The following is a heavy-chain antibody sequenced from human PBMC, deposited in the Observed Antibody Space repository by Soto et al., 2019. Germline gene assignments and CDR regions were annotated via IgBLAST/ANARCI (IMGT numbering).Heavy chain of an antibody. CDR3: AKVGSSGWYVGDWFDP. CDR1: GFTFDDYA. CDR2: ISWNSGSI. J-gene: IGHJ5*02. Sequence: EVQLVESGGGLVQPGRSLRLSCAASGFTFDDYAMHWFRQAPGKGLEWVSGISWNSGSIVYSDSVKGRFTISRDNAKNSLYLQMNSLRAEDTALYYCAKVGSSGWYVGDWFDPWGEGTLVTVS. D-gene: IGHD6-19*01. V-gene: IGHV3-9*01.